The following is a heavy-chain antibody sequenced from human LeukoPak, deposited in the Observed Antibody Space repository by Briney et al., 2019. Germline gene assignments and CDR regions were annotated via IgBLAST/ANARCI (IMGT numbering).Heavy chain of an antibody. D-gene: IGHD6-19*01. CDR2: IYSGGST. V-gene: IGHV3-53*01. CDR3: ARDGAVGEKDYYYGMDV. J-gene: IGHJ6*02. CDR1: GFTVSSNY. Sequence: GGSLRLSCAASGFTVSSNYMSWVRQAPGKGLEWVSVIYSGGSTYYADSVKGRFTISRDNSKNTLYLQMNSLRAEDTAVYYCARDGAVGEKDYYYGMDVWGQGTTVTVSS.